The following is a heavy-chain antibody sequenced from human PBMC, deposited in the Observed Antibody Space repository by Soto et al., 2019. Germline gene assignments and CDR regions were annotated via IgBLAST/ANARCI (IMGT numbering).Heavy chain of an antibody. V-gene: IGHV3-30*03. CDR2: ISYDGSNK. Sequence: ESGGGVVQPGRSLRLSCAASGFTFSNYGMHWVRQGPGKGLEWVAVISYDGSNKYYADSVRGRFTISRDNSKNTLYLQMNSLRAEDTAVYYCATSEYSSNWYYFDYWGQGTLVTVSS. CDR3: ATSEYSSNWYYFDY. CDR1: GFTFSNYG. J-gene: IGHJ4*02. D-gene: IGHD6-13*01.